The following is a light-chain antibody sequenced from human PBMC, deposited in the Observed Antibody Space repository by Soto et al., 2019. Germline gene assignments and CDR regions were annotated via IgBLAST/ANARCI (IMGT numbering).Light chain of an antibody. Sequence: DIPMTQSPSSLSASVGDRVTITCRASQGISDSLAWYQQKPGKVPKLLIYAASTLQSGVPFRFSGSGSGTDFTLTISSLQPEDVATYYCQKYNSAPLTFGPGTKVDIK. CDR1: QGISDS. CDR3: QKYNSAPLT. V-gene: IGKV1-27*01. J-gene: IGKJ3*01. CDR2: AAS.